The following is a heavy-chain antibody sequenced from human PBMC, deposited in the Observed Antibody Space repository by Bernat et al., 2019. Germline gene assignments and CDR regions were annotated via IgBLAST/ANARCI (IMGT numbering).Heavy chain of an antibody. D-gene: IGHD6-25*01. Sequence: VQLVESGGGVVQPGRSLRLSCVASGFTFSDYSLHWVRQAPGKGLEWVAVVSYDGRNKYYADSVQARFIISRDDSENTLSLQMDSLKSEDTAVYYCVRDGAALYYYHGMDVWGRGTTVTVSS. CDR3: VRDGAALYYYHGMDV. V-gene: IGHV3-30*04. J-gene: IGHJ6*02. CDR1: GFTFSDYS. CDR2: VSYDGRNK.